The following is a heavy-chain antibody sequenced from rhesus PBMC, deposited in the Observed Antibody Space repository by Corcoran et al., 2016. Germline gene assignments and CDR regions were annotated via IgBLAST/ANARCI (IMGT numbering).Heavy chain of an antibody. CDR2: ISESGGTI. D-gene: IGHD3-3*01. CDR3: TRLSFGLLIRYNRLDV. J-gene: IGHJ5-1*01. Sequence: DVQLVESGGGLVKLGGSLRLSCVASGFPFSSYVMYWVRQAPGKGLDWVSVISESGGTIYYADSVKGRFTISRDNAKNSLFLQMNSLRAEDTAVYYCTRLSFGLLIRYNRLDVWGPGVLVTVS. CDR1: GFPFSSYV. V-gene: IGHV3S26*01.